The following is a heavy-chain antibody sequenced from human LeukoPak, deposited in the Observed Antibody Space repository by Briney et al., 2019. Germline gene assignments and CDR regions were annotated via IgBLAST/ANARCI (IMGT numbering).Heavy chain of an antibody. Sequence: SETLSLTCTVSGGSISSYYWSWIRQPAGKGLEWIGRIYTSGSTNYNPSLKSRVTISVDTSKNQFSLRLSSVTAADTAVYYCARDSSTVFGVVPFDYWGQGTLVTVSS. D-gene: IGHD3-3*01. CDR1: GGSISSYY. J-gene: IGHJ4*02. CDR2: IYTSGST. V-gene: IGHV4-4*07. CDR3: ARDSSTVFGVVPFDY.